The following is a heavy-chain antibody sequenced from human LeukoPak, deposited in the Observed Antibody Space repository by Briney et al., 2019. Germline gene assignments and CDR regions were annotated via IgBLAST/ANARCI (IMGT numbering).Heavy chain of an antibody. CDR1: GYSFTSYW. CDR3: ERGGLLGNDSSVVCDY. V-gene: IGHV5-51*01. D-gene: IGHD3-22*01. CDR2: IYPGDSDT. J-gene: IGHJ4*01. Sequence: GESLKISGQGSGYSFTSYWSGWVRQIPGKGLEWLRIIYPGDSDTRYSPSFPSQVTISADTSIRTTYLQWSSLKASDTAMYYCERGGLLGNDSSVVCDYWGQGTLVTVSS.